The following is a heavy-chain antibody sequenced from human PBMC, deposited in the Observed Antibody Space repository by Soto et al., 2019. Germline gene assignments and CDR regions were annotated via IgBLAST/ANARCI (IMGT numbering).Heavy chain of an antibody. CDR1: GFTFSSYW. CDR2: IKQDGSEK. Sequence: LRLSCAASGFTFSSYWMSWVRQAPGKGLEWVANIKQDGSEKYYVDSVKGRFTISRDNAKNTLYLQMNSLRAEDTAVYYCARDLGGSYYVATGFDYWGQGTLVTVSS. J-gene: IGHJ4*02. V-gene: IGHV3-7*03. CDR3: ARDLGGSYYVATGFDY. D-gene: IGHD1-26*01.